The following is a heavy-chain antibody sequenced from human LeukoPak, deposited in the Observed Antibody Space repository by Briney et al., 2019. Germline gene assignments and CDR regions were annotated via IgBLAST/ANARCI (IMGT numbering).Heavy chain of an antibody. V-gene: IGHV3-33*01. Sequence: GGSLRLSCAASGFTFSSYGMHWVRQAPGKGLEWVAVIWYDGSNKYYADSVKGRFTISRDNSKNTLYLQMNSLRAEGTAVYYCARDGSGRGAFDIWGQGTMVTVSS. D-gene: IGHD6-25*01. CDR3: ARDGSGRGAFDI. CDR1: GFTFSSYG. CDR2: IWYDGSNK. J-gene: IGHJ3*02.